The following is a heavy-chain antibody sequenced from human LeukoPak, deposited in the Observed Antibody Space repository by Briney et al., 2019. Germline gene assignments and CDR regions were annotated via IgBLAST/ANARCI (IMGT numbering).Heavy chain of an antibody. CDR2: ISSSSSYI. CDR1: GFTFSIYS. V-gene: IGHV3-21*01. D-gene: IGHD3-22*01. Sequence: GGSLRLSCAASGFTFSIYSMNWVRQAPGKGLEWVSSISSSSSYIYYADSVKGRFTISRDNAKNSLYLQMNSLRAEDTAVYYCAVPLYDSSGYWDFDYWGQGTLVTVSS. CDR3: AVPLYDSSGYWDFDY. J-gene: IGHJ4*02.